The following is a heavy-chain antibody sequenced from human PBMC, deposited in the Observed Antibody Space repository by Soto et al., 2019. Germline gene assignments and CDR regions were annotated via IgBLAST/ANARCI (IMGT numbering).Heavy chain of an antibody. J-gene: IGHJ4*02. CDR3: ARARSSRYYYDSSGSPFDY. CDR2: IIPIFGTA. D-gene: IGHD3-22*01. Sequence: QVQLVQSGAEVKKPGSSVKVSCKASGGTFSSYAISWVRQAPGQGLEWMGGIIPIFGTANYAQKFQGRVTITADESTSTAYMELSSLRSEDTAVYYCARARSSRYYYDSSGSPFDYWCQGTLVTVSS. CDR1: GGTFSSYA. V-gene: IGHV1-69*01.